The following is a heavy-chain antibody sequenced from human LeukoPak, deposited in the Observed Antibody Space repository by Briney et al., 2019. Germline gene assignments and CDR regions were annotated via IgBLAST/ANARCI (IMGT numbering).Heavy chain of an antibody. D-gene: IGHD3-3*01. Sequence: GGSLRLSCEFSGIIFSTYAMNWVRQAPGKGLEWISYISGSSSGSTSITQYADSVKGRFTISRDNAKNSLHLQMDSLSAEDTAVYYYARDFWSGYYTEDWGQGALVIVSS. V-gene: IGHV3-48*04. CDR2: ISGSSSGSTSIT. J-gene: IGHJ4*02. CDR3: ARDFWSGYYTED. CDR1: GIIFSTYA.